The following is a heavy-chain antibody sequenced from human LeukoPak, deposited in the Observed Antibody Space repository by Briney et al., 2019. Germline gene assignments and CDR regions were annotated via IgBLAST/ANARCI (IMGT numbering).Heavy chain of an antibody. D-gene: IGHD3-3*01. CDR1: GGSISSYY. Sequence: SETLSLTCTVSGGSISSYYWSWIRQPPGKGLEWIGYIYYSGSTNYNPSLKSRVTISVDTSKNQFSLKLSSVTAADTAVYYCARAHYDFWSGKTSRYNDAFDIWGQGTVVTVSS. V-gene: IGHV4-59*01. CDR2: IYYSGST. CDR3: ARAHYDFWSGKTSRYNDAFDI. J-gene: IGHJ3*02.